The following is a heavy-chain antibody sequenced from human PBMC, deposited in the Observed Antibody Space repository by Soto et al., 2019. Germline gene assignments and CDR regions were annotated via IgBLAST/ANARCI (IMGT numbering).Heavy chain of an antibody. CDR3: LKEMLQTDTFDM. J-gene: IGHJ3*02. Sequence: EVQLVESGGGLVQSGRSLRLSCAASGFIFDDYAMHWVRQAPGKGLEWVSVISWNSGKIEYADSVRGRFIISRDNAKNSLYLQMNSLRPEDTAMYYCLKEMLQTDTFDMWGKGTMVTVSS. CDR2: ISWNSGKI. V-gene: IGHV3-9*01. CDR1: GFIFDDYA. D-gene: IGHD3-16*01.